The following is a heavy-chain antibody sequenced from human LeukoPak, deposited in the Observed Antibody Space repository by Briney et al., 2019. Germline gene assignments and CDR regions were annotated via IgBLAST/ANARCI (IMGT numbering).Heavy chain of an antibody. Sequence: GGSLRLSCAASGFTFSSYAMSWVRQAPGKGLEWVSAISGSGGSTYYADSVKGRFTISRDNSKNTLYLQMNGLRAEDTAVYYCVKASFYYGSGSYYKYWGQGTLVTVSS. D-gene: IGHD3-10*01. V-gene: IGHV3-23*01. CDR2: ISGSGGST. J-gene: IGHJ4*02. CDR3: VKASFYYGSGSYYKY. CDR1: GFTFSSYA.